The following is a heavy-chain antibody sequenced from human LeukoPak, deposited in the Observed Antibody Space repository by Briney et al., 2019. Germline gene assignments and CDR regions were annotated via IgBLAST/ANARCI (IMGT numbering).Heavy chain of an antibody. CDR2: IYTSGSA. V-gene: IGHV4-4*07. D-gene: IGHD3-22*01. CDR1: GGSISSYY. CDR3: ASFDSSGYLGYYYYMDV. J-gene: IGHJ6*03. Sequence: SETLSLTCTVSGGSISSYYWSWIRQPAGKGLEWIGRIYTSGSANYNPSLKSRVTISVDTSKNQFSLKLSSVTAADTAVYYCASFDSSGYLGYYYYMDVWGKGTTVTVSS.